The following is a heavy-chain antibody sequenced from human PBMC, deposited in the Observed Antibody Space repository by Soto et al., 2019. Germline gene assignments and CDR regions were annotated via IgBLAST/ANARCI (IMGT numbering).Heavy chain of an antibody. V-gene: IGHV1-69*12. J-gene: IGHJ6*02. CDR1: GGTFSSYA. Sequence: QVQLVQSGAEVKKPGSSVKVSCKASGGTFSSYAISWVRQAPGQGLEWMGGIIPIFGTANYAQKFQGRVTITADESTSTAYMELSSLRSEDTAVYYCASGYCSGGSCFRYYYYGMDVWGQGTTVTVSS. D-gene: IGHD2-15*01. CDR3: ASGYCSGGSCFRYYYYGMDV. CDR2: IIPIFGTA.